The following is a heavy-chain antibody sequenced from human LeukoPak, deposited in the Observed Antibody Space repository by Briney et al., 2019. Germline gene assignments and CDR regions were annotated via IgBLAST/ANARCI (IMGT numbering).Heavy chain of an antibody. CDR3: AKILPDTVTADY. V-gene: IGHV3-30*18. D-gene: IGHD4-11*01. J-gene: IGHJ4*02. CDR1: GFTFSSHD. CDR2: ISYSGRNK. Sequence: GGSLRLSCAASGFTFSSHDMYWLRQAPGKGLEWVAVISYSGRNKIYADSVKCRFTISIDNSKNTFFMKMNSLRAVDTAVYYCAKILPDTVTADYWGRGTLVTVSS.